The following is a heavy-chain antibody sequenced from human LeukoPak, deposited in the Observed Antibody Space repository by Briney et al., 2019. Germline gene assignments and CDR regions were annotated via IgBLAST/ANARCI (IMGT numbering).Heavy chain of an antibody. V-gene: IGHV3-74*01. CDR1: GFTFSSYW. D-gene: IGHD3-22*01. J-gene: IGHJ1*01. Sequence: GGSLRLSCAASGFTFSSYWMHWVRQAPGKGLVWVSRIKSDGKTNYADSVKGRFTISRDTAKNTVSLQMNSLRAEDTGVYYCARAPSEIGGYYPEYFRHWGQGTLVTVSS. CDR3: ARAPSEIGGYYPEYFRH. CDR2: IKSDGKT.